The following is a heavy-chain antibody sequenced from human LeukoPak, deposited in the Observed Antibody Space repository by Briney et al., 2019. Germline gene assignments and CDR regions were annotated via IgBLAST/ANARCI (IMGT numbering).Heavy chain of an antibody. V-gene: IGHV1-2*02. CDR2: INPNSGGT. CDR1: TFXXXY. D-gene: IGHD6-13*01. Sequence: TFXXXYMHWVRQAPGQGLEWMGWINPNSGGTNYAQKFQGRVTMTRDTSISTAYMELSRLRSDDTAVYYCARESKEAAAAGTHPYYFDYWGQGTLVTVSS. J-gene: IGHJ4*02. CDR3: ARESKEAAAAGTHPYYFDY.